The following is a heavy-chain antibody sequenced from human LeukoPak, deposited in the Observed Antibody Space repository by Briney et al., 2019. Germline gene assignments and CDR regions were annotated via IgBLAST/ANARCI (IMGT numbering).Heavy chain of an antibody. CDR1: GFTFSSYN. CDR3: AKSGYNRFDY. J-gene: IGHJ4*02. CDR2: ITSGSSYI. Sequence: PGGSLRLSCAASGFTFSSYNMNWVRQAPGKGLEWVSSITSGSSYIYYADSVKGRFTISRDNAKNSLYPQMNSLRAEDAAVYYCAKSGYNRFDYWGQGTLVSVSS. D-gene: IGHD5-24*01. V-gene: IGHV3-21*04.